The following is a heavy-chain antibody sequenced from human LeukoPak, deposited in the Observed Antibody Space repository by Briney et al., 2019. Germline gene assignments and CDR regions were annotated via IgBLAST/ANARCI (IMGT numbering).Heavy chain of an antibody. Sequence: KPGGSLRLSCAASGFTFSDYYMSWIRQAPGKGLEWVSYISSSSSYTNYADSVKGRFTISRDNAKNSLYLQMNGLRAEDTAVYYCARGTRVDTAMGPGTYYYGMDVWGKGTTVTVSS. CDR2: ISSSSSYT. CDR1: GFTFSDYY. D-gene: IGHD5-18*01. CDR3: ARGTRVDTAMGPGTYYYGMDV. J-gene: IGHJ6*04. V-gene: IGHV3-11*06.